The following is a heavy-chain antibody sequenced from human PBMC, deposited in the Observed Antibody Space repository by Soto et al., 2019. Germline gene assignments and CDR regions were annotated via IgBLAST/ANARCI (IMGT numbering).Heavy chain of an antibody. J-gene: IGHJ4*02. Sequence: PSETLSLTCGVSGGSLSGYYWSWVRQSPGKGLEWIGDINHTGDTNSSPSLKTRVIISLDTSKTQFSLNLTSVTAADTALYFCAREVGYSGATRRNLYFDSWGPGTLVTVSS. CDR1: GGSLSGYY. CDR3: AREVGYSGATRRNLYFDS. V-gene: IGHV4-34*01. D-gene: IGHD2-21*01. CDR2: INHTGDT.